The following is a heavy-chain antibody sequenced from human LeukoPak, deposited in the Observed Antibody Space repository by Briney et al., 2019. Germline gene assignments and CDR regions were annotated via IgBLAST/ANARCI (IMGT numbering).Heavy chain of an antibody. D-gene: IGHD3-22*01. CDR1: GFTFNPYS. V-gene: IGHV3-48*04. CDR2: ISGSSSTI. Sequence: GGSLRLSCAASGFTFNPYSMNWARQAPGKGLEWVSYISGSSSTIYYADSVKGRFTISRDNAKNSLYLQMNSLRAEDTALYHCARGYYYDSSGYXXHFD. CDR3: ARGYYYDSSGYXXHFD. J-gene: IGHJ4*01.